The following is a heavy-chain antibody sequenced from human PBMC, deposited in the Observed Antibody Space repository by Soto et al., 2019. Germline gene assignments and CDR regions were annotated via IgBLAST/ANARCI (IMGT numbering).Heavy chain of an antibody. J-gene: IGHJ6*02. Sequence: ASVKVSCKASGYTFTSYDINWVRQATGQGLEWMGWMNPNSGNTGYAQKFQGRVTMTRNTSISTAYMELSSLRSEDTAVYYCARWLGAPAWGYYYGMDVWGQGTTVAVSS. CDR2: MNPNSGNT. CDR3: ARWLGAPAWGYYYGMDV. V-gene: IGHV1-8*01. CDR1: GYTFTSYD. D-gene: IGHD1-26*01.